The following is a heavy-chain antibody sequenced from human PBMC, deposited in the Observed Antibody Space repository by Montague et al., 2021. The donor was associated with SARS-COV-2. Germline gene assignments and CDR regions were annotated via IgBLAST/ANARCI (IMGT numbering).Heavy chain of an antibody. CDR3: ARETTVQYYYAMDV. D-gene: IGHD3-16*01. V-gene: IGHV3-13*04. CDR2: IDTAGHT. CDR1: GFSFSNYD. J-gene: IGHJ6*02. Sequence: SLRLSCAASGFSFSNYDMYWVRQATGKGLEWVSGIDTAGHTYYPGSVKGRFTISRENANNSLYLQMNSLRDRDTAVYYCARETTVQYYYAMDVWGQGTRSPSP.